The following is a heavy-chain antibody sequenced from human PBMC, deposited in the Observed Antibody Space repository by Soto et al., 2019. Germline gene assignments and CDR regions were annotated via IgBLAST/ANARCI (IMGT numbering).Heavy chain of an antibody. V-gene: IGHV1-69*13. CDR2: IIPIFGTA. D-gene: IGHD2-21*02. CDR3: ARAGRCGGDCYRPTDY. J-gene: IGHJ4*02. CDR1: GGTFSSYA. Sequence: SVKVSCKTSGGTFSSYAISWVRQAPGQGLEWMGGIIPIFGTANYAQKFQGRVTITADESTSTAYMELSSLRSEDTAVYYCARAGRCGGDCYRPTDYWGQGTLVTVSS.